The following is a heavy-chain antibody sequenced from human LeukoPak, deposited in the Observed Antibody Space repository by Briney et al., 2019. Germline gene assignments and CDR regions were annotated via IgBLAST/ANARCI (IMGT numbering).Heavy chain of an antibody. CDR3: ARVGYYYDSSGYYYYFDY. D-gene: IGHD3-22*01. Sequence: ASVTVSCKASGGTFSSYAISWVRQAPGQGLEWMGGIIPIFGTANYAQKFQGRVTITADESTSTAYMELSSLRSEDTAVYYCARVGYYYDSSGYYYYFDYWGQGTLVTVSS. CDR1: GGTFSSYA. CDR2: IIPIFGTA. V-gene: IGHV1-69*01. J-gene: IGHJ4*02.